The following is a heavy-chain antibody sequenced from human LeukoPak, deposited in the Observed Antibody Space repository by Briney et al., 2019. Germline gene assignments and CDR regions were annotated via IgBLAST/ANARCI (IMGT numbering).Heavy chain of an antibody. D-gene: IGHD2-2*01. Sequence: SETLSLTCAVSGGSISSGGYSWSWIRQPPGKGLEWIGYIYYSGSTNYNPSLKSRVTISVDTSKNQFSLKLSSVTAADTAVYYCARGPPCSSTSCYQVHFDYWGQGTLVTVSS. J-gene: IGHJ4*02. V-gene: IGHV4-61*08. CDR1: GGSISSGGYS. CDR3: ARGPPCSSTSCYQVHFDY. CDR2: IYYSGST.